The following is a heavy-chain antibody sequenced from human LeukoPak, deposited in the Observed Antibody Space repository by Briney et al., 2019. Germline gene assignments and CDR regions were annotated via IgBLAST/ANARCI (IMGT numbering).Heavy chain of an antibody. V-gene: IGHV1-69*05. CDR2: IIPIFGTA. D-gene: IGHD3-22*01. J-gene: IGHJ5*02. Sequence: SVKVSCKASGGTFSSYAISWVRQAPGQGLEWMGGIIPIFGTANYAQKFQGRVTITTDESTSTAYMELSSLRSEDTAVYYCAREVLGENDSSGTRFDPWGQGTLVTVSS. CDR3: AREVLGENDSSGTRFDP. CDR1: GGTFSSYA.